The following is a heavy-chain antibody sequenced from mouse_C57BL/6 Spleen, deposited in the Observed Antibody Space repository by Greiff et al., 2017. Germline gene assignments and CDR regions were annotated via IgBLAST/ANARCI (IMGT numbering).Heavy chain of an antibody. V-gene: IGHV2-9-1*01. D-gene: IGHD2-3*01. CDR2: IWTGGGT. CDR1: GFSLTSYA. J-gene: IGHJ4*01. Sequence: QVQLQQSGPGLVAPSQSLSITCTVSGFSLTSYAISWVRQPPGKGLAWLGVIWTGGGTNYNSALKARLRISKDNSKSQVCLKMNSLQTNDTARYYCASLYYYAMDYWGQGTSVTVSS. CDR3: ASLYYYAMDY.